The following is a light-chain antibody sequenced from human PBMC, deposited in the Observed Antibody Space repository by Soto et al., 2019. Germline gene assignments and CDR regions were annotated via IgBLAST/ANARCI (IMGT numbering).Light chain of an antibody. J-gene: IGLJ2*01. CDR3: ASWDDSLSGL. V-gene: IGLV1-47*01. Sequence: QSVLTQPPSASGTPGQRVPISCSGSSSNIGNNYVYWYQQVPGTAPKLLIYRNNQRPSGVPDRFSASKSGTSASLTISGLRSEDEADYYCASWDDSLSGLFGGGTKVTVL. CDR1: SSNIGNNY. CDR2: RNN.